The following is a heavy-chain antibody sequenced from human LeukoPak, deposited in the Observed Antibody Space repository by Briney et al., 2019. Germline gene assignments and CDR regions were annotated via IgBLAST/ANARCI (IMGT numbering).Heavy chain of an antibody. V-gene: IGHV1-8*01. D-gene: IGHD3-9*01. CDR1: GYTFTSYD. CDR2: MNPNSGNT. J-gene: IGHJ5*02. CDR3: ARIYYDILTGYRRFDP. Sequence: ASVKVSCKASGYTFTSYDINWVGQATGQGLEWMGWMNPNSGNTGDAQKFQGRVTMTRNTSISTAYMELSSLRSEDTAVYYCARIYYDILTGYRRFDPWGQGTLVTVSS.